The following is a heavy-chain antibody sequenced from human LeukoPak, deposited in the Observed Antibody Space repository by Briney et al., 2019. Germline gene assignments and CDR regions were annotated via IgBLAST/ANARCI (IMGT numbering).Heavy chain of an antibody. Sequence: GGSLRLSCAASGFTFSNYWMHWVRQALGKGLVWVSRINTDESHINYADSVKGRFTISRDNSKNTLYLQMNSLGAEDTAVYYCARVEFDGYNYYWGQGTLVTVSS. V-gene: IGHV3-74*01. CDR1: GFTFSNYW. J-gene: IGHJ4*02. CDR3: ARVEFDGYNYY. D-gene: IGHD5-24*01. CDR2: INTDESHI.